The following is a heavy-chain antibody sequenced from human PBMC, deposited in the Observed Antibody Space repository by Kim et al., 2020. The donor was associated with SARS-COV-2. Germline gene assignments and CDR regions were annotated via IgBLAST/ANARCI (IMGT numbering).Heavy chain of an antibody. J-gene: IGHJ4*02. CDR3: ARISLSGEARDY. D-gene: IGHD4-17*01. CDR2: INPNSGGT. CDR1: GYTFTGYY. Sequence: ASVKVSCKASGYTFTGYYMHWVRQAPGQGLEWMGWINPNSGGTNYAQKFQGRVTMTRDTSISTAYMELSRLRSDDTAVYYCARISLSGEARDYWGQGTLVTVSS. V-gene: IGHV1-2*02.